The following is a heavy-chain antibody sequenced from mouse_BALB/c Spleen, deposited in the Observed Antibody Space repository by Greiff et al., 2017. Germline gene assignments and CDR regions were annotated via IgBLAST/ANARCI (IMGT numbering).Heavy chain of an antibody. J-gene: IGHJ4*01. CDR3: ARDTGMDY. V-gene: IGHV5-4*02. Sequence: VQLKESGGGLVKPGGSLKLSCAASGFTFSDYYMYWVRQTPEKRLEWVATISDGGSYTYYPDSVKGRFTISRDNAKNNLYLQMSSLKSEDTAMYYCARDTGMDYWGQGTSVTVSS. CDR1: GFTFSDYY. CDR2: ISDGGSYT.